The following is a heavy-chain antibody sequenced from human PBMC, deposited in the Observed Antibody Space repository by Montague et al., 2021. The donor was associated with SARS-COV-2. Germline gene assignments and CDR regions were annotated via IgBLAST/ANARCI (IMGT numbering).Heavy chain of an antibody. D-gene: IGHD3-10*01. J-gene: IGHJ6*02. CDR2: IYHSGST. V-gene: IGHV4-38-2*02. CDR3: ARDQVSGGFGELLVGYYYGMDV. CDR1: GYSISSGYY. Sequence: SETLSLTCTVSGYSISSGYYWGWIRQSPGKGLEWIGSIYHSGSTYYNPSLKSRVTISVDTPKNQFSLKLSSVTAADTAVYYCARDQVSGGFGELLVGYYYGMDVWGQGTTVTVSS.